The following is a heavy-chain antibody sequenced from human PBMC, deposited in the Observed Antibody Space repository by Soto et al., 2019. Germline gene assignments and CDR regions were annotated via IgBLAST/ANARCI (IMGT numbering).Heavy chain of an antibody. V-gene: IGHV4-39*01. D-gene: IGHD3-9*01. J-gene: IGHJ4*02. CDR1: GGSISSSSYY. CDR2: IYYSGST. CDR3: ARNTYYDILTGYLSHFDY. Sequence: PSETLSLTCSVSGGSISSSSYYWGWIRQPPGKGLEWIGSIYYSGSTYYNPSLKSRVTISVDTSKNQFSLKLSSVTAADTAVYYCARNTYYDILTGYLSHFDYWGQGTLVTVSS.